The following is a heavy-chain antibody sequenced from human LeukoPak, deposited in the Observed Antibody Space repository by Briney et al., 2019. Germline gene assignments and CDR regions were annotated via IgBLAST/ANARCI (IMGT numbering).Heavy chain of an antibody. V-gene: IGHV3-23*01. Sequence: GGSLRLSCAASGFTFSSYAMNWVRQAPGKGLEWVSAITGSGGRTYYADSVKGRFTISRDYSKNTLYLQMNSLRTEETAVYYCAKGPAMVRGTFDPWGQGTLVTVSS. D-gene: IGHD3-10*01. J-gene: IGHJ5*02. CDR2: ITGSGGRT. CDR3: AKGPAMVRGTFDP. CDR1: GFTFSSYA.